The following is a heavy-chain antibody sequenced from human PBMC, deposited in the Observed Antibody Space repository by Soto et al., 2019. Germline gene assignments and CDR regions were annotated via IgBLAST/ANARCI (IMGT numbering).Heavy chain of an antibody. J-gene: IGHJ4*02. CDR1: DGSLSGYY. D-gene: IGHD3-3*01. V-gene: IGHV4-34*01. Sequence: PSETRSVNCAVDDGSLSGYYWSWIRQPPGKGLEWIGEINHSGSTNYNPSLKSRVTISVDTSKNQFSLKLSSVTAADTAVYYCARYSYDFWSGYYPGRKGVYFDYWGQGTLVTVPS. CDR2: INHSGST. CDR3: ARYSYDFWSGYYPGRKGVYFDY.